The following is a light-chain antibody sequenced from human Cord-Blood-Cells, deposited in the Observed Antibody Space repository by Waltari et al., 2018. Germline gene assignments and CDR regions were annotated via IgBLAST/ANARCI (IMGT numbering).Light chain of an antibody. J-gene: IGLJ2*01. CDR2: EVS. V-gene: IGLV2-8*01. Sequence: QSALTQPPSASGSPGQSVTISCTGTSSDVGGYNYVSWYQQPPGKAPKPMIYEVSKRPSGVPDLFSGSKSGNTASLTVSGLQAEDEADYYCSSYAGSNNLVVFGGGTKLTVL. CDR3: SSYAGSNNLVV. CDR1: SSDVGGYNY.